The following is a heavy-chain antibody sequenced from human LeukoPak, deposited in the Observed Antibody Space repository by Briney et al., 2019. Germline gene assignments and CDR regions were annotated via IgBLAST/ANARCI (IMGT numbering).Heavy chain of an antibody. Sequence: ASVKVSCKASGGTFSSYAISWVRQAPGQGLEWMGRIIPILGIANYAQKFQGRVTITADKSTSTAYMELSSLRSEDTAVYYCARGYRNWNDGPWFDPWGQGTLVTVSS. J-gene: IGHJ5*02. CDR1: GGTFSSYA. CDR2: IIPILGIA. V-gene: IGHV1-69*04. CDR3: ARGYRNWNDGPWFDP. D-gene: IGHD1-1*01.